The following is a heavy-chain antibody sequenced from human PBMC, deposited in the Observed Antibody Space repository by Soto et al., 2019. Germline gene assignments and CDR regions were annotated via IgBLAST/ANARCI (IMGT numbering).Heavy chain of an antibody. CDR2: ISGSGGST. CDR3: AKDALYSSGWEEDYYYYYMDV. J-gene: IGHJ6*03. V-gene: IGHV3-23*01. D-gene: IGHD6-19*01. CDR1: GFTFSSYA. Sequence: GGSLRLSCAASGFTFSSYAMSWVRQAPGKGLEWVSAISGSGGSTYYADSVKGRFTISRDNSKNTLYLQMNSLRAEDTAVYYCAKDALYSSGWEEDYYYYYMDVWGKGTTVTVSS.